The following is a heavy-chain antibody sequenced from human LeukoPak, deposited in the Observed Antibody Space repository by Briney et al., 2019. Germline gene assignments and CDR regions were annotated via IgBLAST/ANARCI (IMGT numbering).Heavy chain of an antibody. Sequence: SETLSLTCTVSGGSISSSSYCWGWIRQPPGKGLEWIGSIYYSGSTYYNPSLKSRVTISVDTSKNQFSLKLSSVTAADTAVYYCARVVHYDILTPGAFDIWGQGTMVTVSS. CDR2: IYYSGST. D-gene: IGHD3-9*01. J-gene: IGHJ3*02. V-gene: IGHV4-39*07. CDR1: GGSISSSSYC. CDR3: ARVVHYDILTPGAFDI.